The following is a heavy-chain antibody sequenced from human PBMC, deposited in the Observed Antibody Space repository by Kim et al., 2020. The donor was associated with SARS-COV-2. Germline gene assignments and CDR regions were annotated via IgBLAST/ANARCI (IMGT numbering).Heavy chain of an antibody. CDR3: AKDIVGATGPYFQH. J-gene: IGHJ1*01. Sequence: GGSLRLSCAASGFTFSSYGMHWVRQAPGKGLEWVAVISYDGSNKYYADSVKGRFTISRDNSKNTLYLQMNSLRAEDTAVYYCAKDIVGATGPYFQHWGQGTLVTVSS. V-gene: IGHV3-30*18. D-gene: IGHD1-26*01. CDR2: ISYDGSNK. CDR1: GFTFSSYG.